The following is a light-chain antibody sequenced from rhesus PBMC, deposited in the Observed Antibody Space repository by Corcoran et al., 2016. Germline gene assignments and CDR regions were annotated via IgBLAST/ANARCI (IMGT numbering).Light chain of an antibody. CDR2: EVS. V-gene: IGKV2-78*01. CDR3: EQTLHTPHS. J-gene: IGKJ2*01. CDR1: QSLLHSNGYTY. Sequence: DIVMTQTPLSLSVTPGEPASISCRSSQSLLHSNGYTYFHWYLQKPGQSPQLLIYEVSNRASGVPDRLSGSGSGTDFTLKISRVEAEDVGVYYCEQTLHTPHSFGQGTKVEIK.